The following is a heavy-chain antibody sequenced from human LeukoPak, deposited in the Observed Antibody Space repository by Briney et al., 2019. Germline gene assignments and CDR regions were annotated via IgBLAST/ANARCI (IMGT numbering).Heavy chain of an antibody. D-gene: IGHD6-19*01. CDR3: AKTRANSDWNFIDY. J-gene: IGHJ4*02. Sequence: SGGSLRLSCAASGFTLSNYAVSWVRQAPGRGLEWLSAISGSGGIYYIRSVEGRFTLSRDNTKSALYLKMNRLRAEDRVVYYCAKTRANSDWNFIDYWGEGTLVTVSS. CDR1: GFTLSNYA. CDR2: ISGSGGI. V-gene: IGHV3-23*02.